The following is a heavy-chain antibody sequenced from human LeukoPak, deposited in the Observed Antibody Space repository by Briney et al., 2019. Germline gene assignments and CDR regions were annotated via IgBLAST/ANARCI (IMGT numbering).Heavy chain of an antibody. CDR1: GYTFTGYY. J-gene: IGHJ4*02. CDR3: ARDWDTAMVSTDY. D-gene: IGHD5-18*01. Sequence: GASVKVSCKASGYTFTGYYMHWVRQAPGQGLEWMGWISAYNGNTNYAQKLQGRVTMTTDTSTSTAYMELRSLRSDDTAVYYCARDWDTAMVSTDYWGQGTLVTVSS. CDR2: ISAYNGNT. V-gene: IGHV1-18*04.